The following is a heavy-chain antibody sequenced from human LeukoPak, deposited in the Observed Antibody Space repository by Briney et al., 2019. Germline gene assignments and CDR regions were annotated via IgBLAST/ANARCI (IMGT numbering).Heavy chain of an antibody. CDR1: GYTFTSYG. Sequence: GASVKVTFKASGYTFTSYGFSWVRQPPGQGLEWMGCISAYNGKTNYAQKLQGRVTMTTDTSTSTAYIELRSLRSDDTAVYYCARDPPYYYDSSGYYYAIFEYLGQGTLGTVS. D-gene: IGHD3-22*01. V-gene: IGHV1-18*01. J-gene: IGHJ4*02. CDR3: ARDPPYYYDSSGYYYAIFEY. CDR2: ISAYNGKT.